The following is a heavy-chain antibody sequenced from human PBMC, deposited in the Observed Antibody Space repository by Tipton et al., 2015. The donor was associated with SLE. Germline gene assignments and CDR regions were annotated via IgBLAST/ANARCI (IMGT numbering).Heavy chain of an antibody. Sequence: SLRLSCAASGFTFSSYEMNWVRQAPGKGLEWVSAISGSGGSTYYADSVKGRFTISRDNSKNTLYLQMNSLRAEDTAVYYCFTYSGAFDIWGQGTMVTVSS. CDR3: FTYSGAFDI. CDR2: ISGSGGST. D-gene: IGHD3-10*01. J-gene: IGHJ3*02. CDR1: GFTFSSYE. V-gene: IGHV3-23*01.